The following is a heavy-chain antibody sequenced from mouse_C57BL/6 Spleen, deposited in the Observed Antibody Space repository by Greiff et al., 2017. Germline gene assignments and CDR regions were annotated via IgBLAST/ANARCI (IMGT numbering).Heavy chain of an antibody. J-gene: IGHJ2*01. D-gene: IGHD2-4*01. V-gene: IGHV1-54*01. Sequence: QVQLQQSGAELVRPGTSVKVSCKASGYAFTNYLIEWVKQRPGQGLEWIGVINPGSGGTNYNEKFKGKATLTADKSSSTAYMQLSSLTSEDSSVYFCAMDDYDALDYWGQGTTLTVSS. CDR2: INPGSGGT. CDR3: AMDDYDALDY. CDR1: GYAFTNYL.